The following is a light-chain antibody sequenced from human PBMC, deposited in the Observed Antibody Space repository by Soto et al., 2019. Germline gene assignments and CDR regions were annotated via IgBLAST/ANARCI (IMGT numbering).Light chain of an antibody. CDR3: QQYDSSPRT. J-gene: IGKJ1*01. CDR1: QSVSSCY. CDR2: GAS. V-gene: IGKV3-20*01. Sequence: EIVLTQSPATLSLSPGERATLSCMASQSVSSCYLAWYQQKPGQAPRLLIYGASIRATGIPATFSGSGSGTEFTLTISSLQSEDFAVYYCQQYDSSPRTFGQGTKVDIK.